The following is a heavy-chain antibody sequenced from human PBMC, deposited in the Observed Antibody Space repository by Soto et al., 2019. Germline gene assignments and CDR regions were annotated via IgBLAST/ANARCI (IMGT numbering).Heavy chain of an antibody. CDR3: ARAVEMATPDDY. CDR2: ISYDGSNK. J-gene: IGHJ4*02. D-gene: IGHD5-12*01. Sequence: QVQLVESGGGVVQPGRSLRLSCAASGFTFSSYAMHWVRQAPGKGLEWVAVISYDGSNKYYADSVKGRFTISRDNSKNTLYLRMNSLRAEDTAVYYCARAVEMATPDDYWGQGTLVTVSS. CDR1: GFTFSSYA. V-gene: IGHV3-30-3*01.